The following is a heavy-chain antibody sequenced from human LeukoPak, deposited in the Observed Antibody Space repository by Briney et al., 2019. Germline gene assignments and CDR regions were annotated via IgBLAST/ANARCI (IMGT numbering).Heavy chain of an antibody. CDR1: GFTFSSYS. CDR3: AKGVRITMVRGAFDS. J-gene: IGHJ3*02. V-gene: IGHV3-9*01. D-gene: IGHD3-10*01. Sequence: GGSLRLSCAASGFTFSSYSMNWVRQGPGKGLEWVSGISWNSGSIVYADSVKGRFTISRDNAKNSLYLQMNSLRAEDTALYYCAKGVRITMVRGAFDSWGQGTMATVSS. CDR2: ISWNSGSI.